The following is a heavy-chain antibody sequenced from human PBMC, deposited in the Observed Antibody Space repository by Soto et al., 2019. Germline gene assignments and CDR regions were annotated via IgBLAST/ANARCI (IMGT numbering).Heavy chain of an antibody. J-gene: IGHJ3*02. V-gene: IGHV1-45*02. CDR1: GYTFTYRY. Sequence: SVKVSCKASGYTFTYRYLHWVRQAPGQALEWMGWITPFNGNTNYAQKFQDRVTITRDRSMSTAYMELSSLRSEDTAMYYCASQGRGTDYGDAFDIWGQGTMVTVSS. CDR2: ITPFNGNT. CDR3: ASQGRGTDYGDAFDI. D-gene: IGHD4-17*01.